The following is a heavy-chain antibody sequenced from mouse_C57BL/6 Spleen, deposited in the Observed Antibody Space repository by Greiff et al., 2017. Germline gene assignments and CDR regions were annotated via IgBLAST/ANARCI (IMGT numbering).Heavy chain of an antibody. CDR3: ARGSNSPPY. V-gene: IGHV1-22*01. D-gene: IGHD2-5*01. Sequence: EVQGVESGPELVKPGASVKMSCKASGYTFTDYNMHWVKQSHGKSLEWIGYINPNNGGTSYNQKFKGKATLTVNKSSSTAYMELRSLTSEDSAVYYCARGSNSPPYWGQGTLVTVSA. CDR1: GYTFTDYN. J-gene: IGHJ3*01. CDR2: INPNNGGT.